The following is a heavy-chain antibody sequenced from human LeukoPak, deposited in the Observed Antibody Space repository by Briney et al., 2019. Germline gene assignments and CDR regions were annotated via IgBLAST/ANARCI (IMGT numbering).Heavy chain of an antibody. V-gene: IGHV3-15*01. CDR2: IKSKNHGGTI. Sequence: GGSLRLSCAASGFTFSSYAMSWVRQAPGKGLEWVGLIKSKNHGGTIDYAEPVKGRFTISRDDSKNTLYLQMNSLKTEDTAVYYCTGFGEGYWGQGTPVTVSP. J-gene: IGHJ4*02. D-gene: IGHD3-10*01. CDR1: GFTFSSYA. CDR3: TGFGEGY.